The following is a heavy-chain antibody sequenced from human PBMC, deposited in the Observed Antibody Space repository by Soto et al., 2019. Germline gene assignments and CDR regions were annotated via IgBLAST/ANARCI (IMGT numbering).Heavy chain of an antibody. V-gene: IGHV1-69*12. D-gene: IGHD2-15*01. CDR2: ILPIFGTA. CDR3: ARGPEFGGTSDAFDV. J-gene: IGHJ3*01. CDR1: GGSFSREA. Sequence: VQLVQSGAEVKKPGSSVKVSCKASGGSFSREAINWVRQAPGHGPEWMGGILPIFGTADYAQKFQGRVTITEDVPTTTAYMELSSLTFEDTAVYYCARGPEFGGTSDAFDVWGQGTMVTVSS.